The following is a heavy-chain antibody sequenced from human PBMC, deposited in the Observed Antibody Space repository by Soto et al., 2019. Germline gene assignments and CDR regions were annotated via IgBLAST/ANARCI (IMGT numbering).Heavy chain of an antibody. CDR3: ANSGEPDEYYYDSSGIYY. J-gene: IGHJ4*02. CDR1: GFTFSSYA. Sequence: HPGGSLRLSCAASGFTFSSYAMSWVRQAPGKGLEWVSAISGSGGSTYYADSVKGRFTISRDNSKNTLYLQMNSLRAEDTAVYYCANSGEPDEYYYDSSGIYYWGQGTLVTVSS. CDR2: ISGSGGST. D-gene: IGHD3-22*01. V-gene: IGHV3-23*01.